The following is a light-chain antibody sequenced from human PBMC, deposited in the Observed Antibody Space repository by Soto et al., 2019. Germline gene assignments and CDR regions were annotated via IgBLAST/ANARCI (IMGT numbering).Light chain of an antibody. Sequence: EIVLTQSPGTLSLSPGETATLSCRASQSVSSNYLAWYQQKPGQAPRLLIYGASSRATGIPDRFNGRGSGTDFTLTISRLEPEDFAVYYCQQYGSSPTWTFGQGTKVDIK. CDR2: GAS. CDR1: QSVSSNY. V-gene: IGKV3-20*01. CDR3: QQYGSSPTWT. J-gene: IGKJ1*01.